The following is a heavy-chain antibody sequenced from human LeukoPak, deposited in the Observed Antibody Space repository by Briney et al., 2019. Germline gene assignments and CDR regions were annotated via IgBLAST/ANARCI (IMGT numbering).Heavy chain of an antibody. CDR2: IWYDGSNK. CDR1: GFTFSSYG. CDR3: VRAHGTYAPLGY. J-gene: IGHJ4*02. Sequence: PGGSLRLSCAASGFTFSSYGMHWVRQAPGKGLEWVAVIWYDGSNKYYADSVKGRFTISRDNSKNTLYLQMNSLRAEDTAVYYCVRAHGTYAPLGYWGQGILVTVSS. V-gene: IGHV3-33*01. D-gene: IGHD2-2*01.